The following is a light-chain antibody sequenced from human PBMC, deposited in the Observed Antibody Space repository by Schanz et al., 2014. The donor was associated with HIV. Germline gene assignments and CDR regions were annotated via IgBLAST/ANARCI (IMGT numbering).Light chain of an antibody. CDR2: YDS. CDR3: QVWDTSSELVV. V-gene: IGLV3-21*04. CDR1: NIGSKS. J-gene: IGLJ2*01. Sequence: SYVLTQPPSVSVATGKTARITCGGNNIGSKSVHWYQQKPGQAPVLVIYYDSDRPSGIPERFSGSNSGNTATLTITRVEAEDEDDYYCQVWDTSSELVVFGGGTKLPVL.